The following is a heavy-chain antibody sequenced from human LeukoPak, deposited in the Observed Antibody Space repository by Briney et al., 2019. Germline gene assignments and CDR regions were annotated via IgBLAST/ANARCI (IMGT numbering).Heavy chain of an antibody. D-gene: IGHD1-26*01. CDR3: VKVSSTVGATYFDY. CDR1: GFXFSSYA. J-gene: IGHJ4*02. Sequence: PGGSLRLSCSASGFXFSSYAMHWVRQAPGKGLEYVSGITNNGGITYHADSVKGRFTISRDNSKNTLYFQMSSLRAEDTAVYYCVKVSSTVGATYFDYWGQGTLVTVSS. V-gene: IGHV3-64D*06. CDR2: ITNNGGIT.